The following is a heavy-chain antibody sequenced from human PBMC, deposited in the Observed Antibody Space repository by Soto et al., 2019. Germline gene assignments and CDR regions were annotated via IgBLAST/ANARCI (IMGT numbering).Heavy chain of an antibody. J-gene: IGHJ4*02. CDR2: ITADGSNE. CDR1: GFTFSSHW. V-gene: IGHV3-7*04. D-gene: IGHD1-1*01. Sequence: EVQLVESGGGLVQPGGSLRLSCAASGFTFSSHWMYWVRKAPGKGLELVATITADGSNEYYVDSVRGRFPIARYNSKNSLFLQMNSLRDAVTAVYSCARVATTGRGTDYWGQGTLVTVSS. CDR3: ARVATTGRGTDY.